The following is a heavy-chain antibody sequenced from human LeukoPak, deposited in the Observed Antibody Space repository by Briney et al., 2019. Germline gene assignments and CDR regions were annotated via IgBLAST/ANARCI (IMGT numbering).Heavy chain of an antibody. CDR2: IWYDGSNK. J-gene: IGHJ5*02. CDR3: ARLVGVATILRWFDP. CDR1: GFTFSSYG. V-gene: IGHV3-33*01. Sequence: GRSLRLSCAASGFTFSSYGMHWVRQAPGKGLEWVAVIWYDGSNKYYADSVKGRFTISRDNSKNTLYLQMNSLRAEDTAVYYCARLVGVATILRWFDPWGQGTLVTVSS. D-gene: IGHD5-12*01.